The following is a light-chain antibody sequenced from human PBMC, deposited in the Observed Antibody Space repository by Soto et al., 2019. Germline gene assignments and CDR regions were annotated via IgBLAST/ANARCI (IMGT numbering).Light chain of an antibody. V-gene: IGLV2-14*01. J-gene: IGLJ2*01. CDR2: DVS. CDR1: SSDVGRYNY. Sequence: QSALTQPASVSGSPGQSITISCPGTSSDVGRYNYVSWYQQHPGKAPKFMIYDVSNRPSGVSNRFSGSKSDNTASLTISGLQAEDEADYYCSSYTSSSTLIFGGGTKVTVL. CDR3: SSYTSSSTLI.